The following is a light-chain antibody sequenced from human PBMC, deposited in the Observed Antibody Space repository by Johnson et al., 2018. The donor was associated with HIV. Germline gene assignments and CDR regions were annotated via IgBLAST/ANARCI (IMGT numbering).Light chain of an antibody. J-gene: IGLJ1*01. CDR2: EDN. V-gene: IGLV1-51*02. Sequence: QPVLTQPPSVSAAPGQTVNISCSGNVSNIESYFVYWYQQLPGAAPTLLIYEDNKRPSGIPDRFSGSKSGATATLGITGLQPGDEADYYCGIWDASLSPLYVFGTGTTITVL. CDR3: GIWDASLSPLYV. CDR1: VSNIESYF.